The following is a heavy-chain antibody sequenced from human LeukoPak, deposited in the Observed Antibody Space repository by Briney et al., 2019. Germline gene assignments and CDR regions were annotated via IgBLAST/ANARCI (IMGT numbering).Heavy chain of an antibody. Sequence: KAGGSLRLSCAASGLTFSSYAMSWVRQAPGKGLEWVSAISGSGGSTYYADSVKGRFTISRDNSKNTLYLQMNSLRAEDTAVYYCAKEVRISSTSPPFDYWGQGTLVTVSS. CDR3: AKEVRISSTSPPFDY. CDR2: ISGSGGST. CDR1: GLTFSSYA. V-gene: IGHV3-23*01. D-gene: IGHD2-2*01. J-gene: IGHJ4*02.